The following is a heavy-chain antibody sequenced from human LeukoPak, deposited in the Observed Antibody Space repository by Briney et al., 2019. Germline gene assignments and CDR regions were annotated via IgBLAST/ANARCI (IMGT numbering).Heavy chain of an antibody. J-gene: IGHJ4*02. Sequence: GGSLRLPCAASGFTFSSYAMSWVRQAPGKGLEWVSAISGSGGSTYYADSVKGRFTISRDNSKNTLYLQMNSLRAEDTAVYYCAKDRVEQWPEEGFDYWGQGTLVTVSS. CDR2: ISGSGGST. CDR3: AKDRVEQWPEEGFDY. CDR1: GFTFSSYA. V-gene: IGHV3-23*01. D-gene: IGHD6-19*01.